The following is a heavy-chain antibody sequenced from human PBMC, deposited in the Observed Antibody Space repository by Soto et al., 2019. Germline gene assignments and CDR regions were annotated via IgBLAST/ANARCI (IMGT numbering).Heavy chain of an antibody. D-gene: IGHD3-22*01. V-gene: IGHV1-69*12. CDR2: IIPVFGTP. CDR1: GGSLSNYG. CDR3: ARGDATKIVVTTYYAMDV. J-gene: IGHJ6*02. Sequence: QVQLVQSGAEVKKPGSSVKVSCKASGGSLSNYGISWVRQAPGQGLEWMGAIIPVFGTPTYAQKFQDRVPITADESTTTVYMEVRSLTSEDTAVYYCARGDATKIVVTTYYAMDVWGQGTTVTVSS.